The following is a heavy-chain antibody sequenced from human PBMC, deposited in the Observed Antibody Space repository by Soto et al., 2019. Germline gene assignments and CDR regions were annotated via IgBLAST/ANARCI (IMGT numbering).Heavy chain of an antibody. CDR1: GGSFSGYY. CDR3: ARGPKWLRESDYYYYGMDV. V-gene: IGHV4-34*01. D-gene: IGHD5-12*01. CDR2: INHSGST. Sequence: SETLSLTCAVYGGSFSGYYWSWIRQPPGKGLEWIGEINHSGSTNYNPSLKSRVTISVDTSKNQFSLKLSSVTAADTAVYYCARGPKWLRESDYYYYGMDVWGQGTTVTVSS. J-gene: IGHJ6*02.